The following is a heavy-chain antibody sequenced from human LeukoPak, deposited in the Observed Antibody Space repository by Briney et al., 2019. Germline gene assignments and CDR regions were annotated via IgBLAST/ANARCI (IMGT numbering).Heavy chain of an antibody. Sequence: TGGSLRLSCAASGFPLTSYGVDWVRQAPGKGLEWVAVISYDGANKFYADSVKGRFTISRDTSKNTLYLQMDSLRAEDTAVYYCAKDYQIVKVTTYFFDYWGQGALVTVSS. CDR3: AKDYQIVKVTTYFFDY. D-gene: IGHD2/OR15-2a*01. J-gene: IGHJ4*02. CDR1: GFPLTSYG. V-gene: IGHV3-30*18. CDR2: ISYDGANK.